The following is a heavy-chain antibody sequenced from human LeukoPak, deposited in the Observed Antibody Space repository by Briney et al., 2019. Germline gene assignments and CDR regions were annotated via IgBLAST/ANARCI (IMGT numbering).Heavy chain of an antibody. Sequence: SQTLSLTCTVSGGSISSGDYYWSWTRQPPGKGLEWIGYIYYSGSTYYNPSLKSRVTISVDTSKNQFSLKLSSVTAADTAVYYCARKISIEAAAAGTAEYFQHWGQGTLVTVSS. CDR2: IYYSGST. J-gene: IGHJ1*01. CDR3: ARKISIEAAAAGTAEYFQH. CDR1: GGSISSGDYY. D-gene: IGHD6-13*01. V-gene: IGHV4-30-4*08.